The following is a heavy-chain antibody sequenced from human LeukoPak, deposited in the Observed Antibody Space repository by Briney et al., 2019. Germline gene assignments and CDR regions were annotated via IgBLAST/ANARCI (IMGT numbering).Heavy chain of an antibody. J-gene: IGHJ4*02. CDR3: ARVFGVVVPAATDGFDY. CDR1: GYTFTSYG. CDR2: INAYNGNT. D-gene: IGHD2-2*01. Sequence: SVKVSCKASGYTFTSYGISWVRQAPGQGLEWMGWINAYNGNTNYAQKLQGRVTMTTDTSTSTAYMELRSLRSDDTAVYYCARVFGVVVPAATDGFDYWGQGTLVTVSS. V-gene: IGHV1-18*01.